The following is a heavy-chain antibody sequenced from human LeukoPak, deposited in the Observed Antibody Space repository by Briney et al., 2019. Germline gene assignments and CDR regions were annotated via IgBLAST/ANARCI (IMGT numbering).Heavy chain of an antibody. CDR1: GFTFSSYW. D-gene: IGHD1-1*01. Sequence: GGSLRLSCAGSGFTFSSYWMLWVRQAPGEGLEWVSRISSDESSTNYAASVRGRFTISRDNAKNTLYLQIDSLRAEDTAVYYCAKAGGTTGSMRFYMDVWGKGTTVTLSS. V-gene: IGHV3-74*01. J-gene: IGHJ6*03. CDR2: ISSDESST. CDR3: AKAGGTTGSMRFYMDV.